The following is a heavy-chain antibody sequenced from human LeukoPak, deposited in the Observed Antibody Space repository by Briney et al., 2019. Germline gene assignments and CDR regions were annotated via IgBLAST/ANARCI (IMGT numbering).Heavy chain of an antibody. J-gene: IGHJ6*03. CDR1: GGSFSNYA. V-gene: IGHV1-69*13. D-gene: IGHD6-25*01. CDR2: IIPIVGTA. CDR3: ATARLYYYYYMDV. Sequence: SVKVSCKAPGGSFSNYAISWVRQAPGQGLEWMGGIIPIVGTANYAQKFQGRITITADESTSTAYMELSSLRSEDTAVYYCATARLYYYYYMDVWGKGTTVTVSS.